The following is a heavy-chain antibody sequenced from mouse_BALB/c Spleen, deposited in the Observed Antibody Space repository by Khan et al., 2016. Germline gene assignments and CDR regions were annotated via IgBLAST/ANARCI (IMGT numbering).Heavy chain of an antibody. CDR2: IWSGGST. Sequence: QVQLKQSGPGLVQPSQSLSLTCTVSGFSLTSYGVHWVRQSPGKGLEWLGVIWSGGSTDYNAAFISRLSISKDNSKSHVFFKMNSLQANDTAIYYCARGGFDYWGQGTTLTVSS. CDR3: ARGGFDY. CDR1: GFSLTSYG. J-gene: IGHJ2*01. V-gene: IGHV2-2*02.